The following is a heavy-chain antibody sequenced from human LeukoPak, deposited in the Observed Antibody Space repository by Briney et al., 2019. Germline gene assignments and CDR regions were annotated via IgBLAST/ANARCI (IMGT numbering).Heavy chain of an antibody. D-gene: IGHD3-22*01. Sequence: GGSLRLSCATSGFIFNTHTMSWVRQAPGKGLEWVSGISGSGTNTYYADSVKGRFTISRDNSKNTLYLQMNSLRAEDTAVYYCAKTSWGSYSSGYIDWGQGTLVTVSA. CDR2: ISGSGTNT. CDR1: GFIFNTHT. V-gene: IGHV3-23*01. J-gene: IGHJ4*02. CDR3: AKTSWGSYSSGYID.